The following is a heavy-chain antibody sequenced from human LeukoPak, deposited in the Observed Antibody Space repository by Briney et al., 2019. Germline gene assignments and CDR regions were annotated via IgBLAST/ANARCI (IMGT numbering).Heavy chain of an antibody. CDR3: AAELDGYKTFDQ. J-gene: IGHJ4*02. V-gene: IGHV4-34*01. CDR2: INHSGRA. D-gene: IGHD5-24*01. CDR1: GGSFRGYS. Sequence: SETLSLTCDVQGGSFRGYSWNWIRQPPGKGLEWIGEINHSGRAKYNPSLKSRVTISLETSNNAFSLKVSSVTAADTAVYYCAAELDGYKTFDQWGQGTLVTVSS.